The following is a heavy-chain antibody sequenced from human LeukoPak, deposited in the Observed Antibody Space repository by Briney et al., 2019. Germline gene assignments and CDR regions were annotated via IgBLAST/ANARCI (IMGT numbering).Heavy chain of an antibody. J-gene: IGHJ4*02. CDR1: GYTLTSYG. CDR2: ISGYNGNT. V-gene: IGHV1-18*01. CDR3: VRSSQGHPRYHFDY. D-gene: IGHD2-2*02. Sequence: GALVKVSCKASGYTLTSYGISWARQAPGQGLEWMGWISGYNGNTNYAQNLQGRVTMTTDTSTSTAYMELRSLRSDDTAVYYRVRSSQGHPRYHFDYWGQGTLVTVS.